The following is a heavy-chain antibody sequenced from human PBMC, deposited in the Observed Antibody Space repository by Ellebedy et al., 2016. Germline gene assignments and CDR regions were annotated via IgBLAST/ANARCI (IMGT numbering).Heavy chain of an antibody. V-gene: IGHV3-53*01. J-gene: IGHJ3*01. D-gene: IGHD1-14*01. CDR2: MYAGGRE. CDR1: GFSVTSND. Sequence: GGSLRLSXAASGFSVTSNDMSWVRQAPGRGLELVSLMYAGGREYYADSVKGRFSITRDKTMNRLYLQMSGLGAEDTAVYYCVTRHNGAFDFWGQGTMVTVSS. CDR3: VTRHNGAFDF.